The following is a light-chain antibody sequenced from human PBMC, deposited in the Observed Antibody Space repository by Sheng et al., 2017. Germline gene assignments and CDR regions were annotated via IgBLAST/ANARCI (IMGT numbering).Light chain of an antibody. CDR2: ENH. J-gene: IGLJ3*02. Sequence: QSVLTQPPSVSAAPGQKVTISCSGSSSNIGNNYVSWYQQLPGTAPKLLIFENHKRPSGVPDRFSGSKSGTSASLAISGLQSEDEAHYYCAAWDDSLNQWVFGGRTELTVL. CDR3: AAWDDSLNQWV. CDR1: SSNIGNNY. V-gene: IGLV1-51*02.